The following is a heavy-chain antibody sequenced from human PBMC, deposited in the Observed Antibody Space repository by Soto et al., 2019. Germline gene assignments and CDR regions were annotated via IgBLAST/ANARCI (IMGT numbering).Heavy chain of an antibody. J-gene: IGHJ4*02. CDR1: GYTFTSYG. CDR2: ISAYNGNT. D-gene: IGHD5-18*01. Sequence: ASVKVSCKASGYTFTSYGIGWVRQAPGQGLEWMGWISAYNGNTNYAQKLQGRVTMTTDTSTSTAYMELRSLRSDDTAVYYCARGGPMVIQVGDFDYWGQGTLVTVSS. V-gene: IGHV1-18*01. CDR3: ARGGPMVIQVGDFDY.